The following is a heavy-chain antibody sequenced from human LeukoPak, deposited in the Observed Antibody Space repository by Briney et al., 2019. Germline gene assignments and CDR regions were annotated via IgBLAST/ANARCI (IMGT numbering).Heavy chain of an antibody. CDR1: GXTFSSYP. Sequence: PGGPLTLFCAASGXTFSSYPVIWLRHAPGEGLEWVSAVSDSSGTTYYAVSVKGRFTLSRDNSKNTLYLQMNSLRGEDTAVYYCAKLTRGYCDSTACPNWFDPWGRGTLVTVSS. CDR3: AKLTRGYCDSTACPNWFDP. CDR2: VSDSSGTT. D-gene: IGHD2-2*01. V-gene: IGHV3-23*01. J-gene: IGHJ5*02.